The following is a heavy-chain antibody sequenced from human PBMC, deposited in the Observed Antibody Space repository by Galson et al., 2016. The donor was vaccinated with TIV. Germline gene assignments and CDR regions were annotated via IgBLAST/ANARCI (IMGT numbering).Heavy chain of an antibody. D-gene: IGHD3-22*01. Sequence: SLRLSCAASGFTFSSYGMHWVRQAPGKGLEWLAVIWYDRSNKYYADSVKGRFTITRDKSTNTLYLQMNSLRAEDTAVYYCTKVPSSVFSYYHGLDGWGQGTPVTVSS. CDR2: IWYDRSNK. V-gene: IGHV3-33*03. CDR3: TKVPSSVFSYYHGLDG. J-gene: IGHJ6*02. CDR1: GFTFSSYG.